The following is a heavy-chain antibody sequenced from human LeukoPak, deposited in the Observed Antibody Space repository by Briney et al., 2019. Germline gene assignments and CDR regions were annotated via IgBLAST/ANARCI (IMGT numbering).Heavy chain of an antibody. J-gene: IGHJ3*02. V-gene: IGHV4-59*08. Sequence: PTETLSLTCTVSGGSISSYYWSWIRQPPGKGLEWIAYIYYSGSTNYNPSLKSRVTISVDTSKNQFSLKLSSVTAADTAVYYCARRMIVGNGAFDIWGQGTMVTVDS. CDR1: GGSISSYY. CDR3: ARRMIVGNGAFDI. D-gene: IGHD3-22*01. CDR2: IYYSGST.